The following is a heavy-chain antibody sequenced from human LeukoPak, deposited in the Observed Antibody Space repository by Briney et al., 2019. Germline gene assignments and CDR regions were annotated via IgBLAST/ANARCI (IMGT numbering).Heavy chain of an antibody. CDR2: INPNSGDT. Sequence: GASVKVSCKASGYTFTNDYVHWVRQAPGQGLEWMGWINPNSGDTHYAQNFQGGVTMTRDTSFSTPYLELSRLRSDDTAEYYCASTDHLEYWGQGTLVTVSS. CDR3: ASTDHLEY. CDR1: GYTFTNDY. V-gene: IGHV1-2*02. J-gene: IGHJ4*02.